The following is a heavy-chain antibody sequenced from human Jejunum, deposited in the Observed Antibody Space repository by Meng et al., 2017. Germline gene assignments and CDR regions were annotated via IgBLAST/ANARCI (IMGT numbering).Heavy chain of an antibody. V-gene: IGHV4-4*02. D-gene: IGHD2-21*02. CDR3: ARASVGNCGGDCYSPHWFDP. CDR2: VYRSGNT. J-gene: IGHJ5*02. Sequence: QVQLQESGPGLVKPSGTLSLTCAVSGDSITSANWWSWVRQPPEKGLEWIGEVYRSGNTNYNSSFEGRVTISMDKSKNQLSLRLTSVTAADTAVYYCARASVGNCGGDCYSPHWFDPWGQGTLVTVSS. CDR1: GDSITSANW.